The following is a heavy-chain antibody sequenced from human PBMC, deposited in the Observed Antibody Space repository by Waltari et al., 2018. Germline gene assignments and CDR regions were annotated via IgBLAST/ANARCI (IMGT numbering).Heavy chain of an antibody. V-gene: IGHV4-59*01. CDR2: IYNTGRT. D-gene: IGHD2-2*01. CDR1: GGPISDYY. J-gene: IGHJ3*02. CDR3: ARRGWVVPSSMGAFDI. Sequence: QVQLKESGPGLVKPSETLSLTCTVSGGPISDYYWNWLRQPPGKGLEWIGYIYNTGRTNYNPSLKSRVTISLDTSKNQFSLKLTSVTAADTAVYYCARRGWVVPSSMGAFDIWGQGTLVTVST.